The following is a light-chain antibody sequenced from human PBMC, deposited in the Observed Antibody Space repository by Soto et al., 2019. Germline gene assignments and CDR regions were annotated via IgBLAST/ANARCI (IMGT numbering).Light chain of an antibody. CDR2: KAS. V-gene: IGKV1-5*03. Sequence: DTQRTQSPSTLSASVGDRVTITCRASQSISSWLAWYQHKPGKAPNLLIYKASSLESGVPSRFSGSGSGTEFTLTVSSLQPDDFAPYYCQQYASYPLTFGGGTKVDIK. CDR1: QSISSW. J-gene: IGKJ4*01. CDR3: QQYASYPLT.